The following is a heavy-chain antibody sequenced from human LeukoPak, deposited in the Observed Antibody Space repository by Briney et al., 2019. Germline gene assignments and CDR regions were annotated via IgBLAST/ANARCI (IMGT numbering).Heavy chain of an antibody. V-gene: IGHV3-53*01. Sequence: GGSLRLSCAASGFTVSRNYMSWVRQAPGKGLEWVSVIYSGGDTYYADSVKGRFTISRDNSKNTLYLQMNTLRAEDTAVYYCARASGYSGYDPFDYWGQGTLVTVSS. D-gene: IGHD5-12*01. J-gene: IGHJ4*02. CDR1: GFTVSRNY. CDR2: IYSGGDT. CDR3: ARASGYSGYDPFDY.